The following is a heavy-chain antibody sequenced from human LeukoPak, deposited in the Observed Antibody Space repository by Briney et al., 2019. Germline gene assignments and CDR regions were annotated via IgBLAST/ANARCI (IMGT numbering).Heavy chain of an antibody. Sequence: ASVKVSCKASGYTFTSYYIHWVRQAPGQGLEWMGWVNPNSGDTRYAQKFQGRVTMTRDTSISTAYMELSRLRSDDTAVYFCAREPMRDAFDIWGQGTIATVSS. V-gene: IGHV1-2*02. CDR3: AREPMRDAFDI. J-gene: IGHJ3*02. CDR2: VNPNSGDT. CDR1: GYTFTSYY.